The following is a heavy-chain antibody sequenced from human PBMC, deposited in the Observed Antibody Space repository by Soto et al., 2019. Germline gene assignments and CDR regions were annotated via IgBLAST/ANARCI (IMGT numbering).Heavy chain of an antibody. D-gene: IGHD6-6*01. V-gene: IGHV1-69*13. Sequence: ASVKVSCKASGGTFSSYAISWVRQAPGQGLEWMGGIIPIFGTANYAQKFQGRVTITADESTSTAYMELSSLRSEDTAVYYCARVGAARHPYYYYYYGMDVWGQGTTVTVSS. CDR2: IIPIFGTA. CDR3: ARVGAARHPYYYYYYGMDV. CDR1: GGTFSSYA. J-gene: IGHJ6*02.